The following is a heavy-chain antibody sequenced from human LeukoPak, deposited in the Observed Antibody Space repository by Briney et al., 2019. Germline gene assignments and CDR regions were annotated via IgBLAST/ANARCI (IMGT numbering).Heavy chain of an antibody. Sequence: GGSLRLSCAASGFTFSSYSMNWVRQAPGKGLEWVSSISSSSGYIYYADSVKGRFTISRDNAKNSLYLQMNSLRAEDTAVYYCARDERVVVVPAAAMRRGWFDPWGQGTLVTVSS. CDR3: ARDERVVVVPAAAMRRGWFDP. CDR1: GFTFSSYS. CDR2: ISSSSGYI. V-gene: IGHV3-21*01. D-gene: IGHD2-2*01. J-gene: IGHJ5*02.